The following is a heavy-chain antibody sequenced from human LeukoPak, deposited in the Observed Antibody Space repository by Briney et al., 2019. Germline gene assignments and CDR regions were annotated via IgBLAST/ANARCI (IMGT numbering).Heavy chain of an antibody. Sequence: PGGSLRLSCAVSGFTFSSYAMSWVRQAPGKGLEWVAAGSGSGGKTYYADSVKGRFTISRDNSKNTLYLQMNSLRAEDTAIYYCAKNEDIVVVPSALDYWGQGTLVTVSS. J-gene: IGHJ4*02. D-gene: IGHD2-2*01. CDR3: AKNEDIVVVPSALDY. CDR1: GFTFSSYA. V-gene: IGHV3-23*01. CDR2: GSGSGGKT.